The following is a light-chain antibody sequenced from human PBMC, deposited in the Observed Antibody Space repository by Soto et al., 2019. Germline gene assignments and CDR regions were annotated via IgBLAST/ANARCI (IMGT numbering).Light chain of an antibody. V-gene: IGLV2-23*01. CDR1: NRDVGSHNF. CDR2: EAS. CDR3: CSLTNGATWV. Sequence: QSALTQPASVSGSPGQSITISCTGTNRDVGSHNFVSSYQQYPGKAPKLLIYEASKRPSGLSNRFSGSKSGNTASLTISGLQAEDEADYYCCSLTNGATWVFGGGTKLTVL. J-gene: IGLJ3*02.